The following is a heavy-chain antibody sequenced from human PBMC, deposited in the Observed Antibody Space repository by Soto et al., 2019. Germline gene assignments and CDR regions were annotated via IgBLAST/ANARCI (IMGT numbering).Heavy chain of an antibody. CDR1: GFTFSTYS. D-gene: IGHD5-18*01. J-gene: IGHJ6*02. Sequence: GGSLRLSCAASGFTFSTYSMNWVRQAPGKGLEWVSYISSTGNTIYYPDSVKGRFTISRDTAKNTLYLQMNSLRAEDTAVYYCARGGIQLLDTPMGMDVWGQGTTVTVSS. CDR2: ISSTGNTI. CDR3: ARGGIQLLDTPMGMDV. V-gene: IGHV3-48*01.